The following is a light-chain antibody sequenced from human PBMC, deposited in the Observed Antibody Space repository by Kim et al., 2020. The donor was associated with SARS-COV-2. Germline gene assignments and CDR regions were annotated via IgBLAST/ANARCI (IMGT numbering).Light chain of an antibody. CDR2: GAS. CDR1: QRVTSNN. CDR3: QQYGGSPRIA. Sequence: PGERVTHSCRASQRVTSNNLIWYQQKPGQAPRLLIYGASRRATGIPDRFTGSGSGTDFTLTISRLEPEDFAVYYCQQYGGSPRIAFGQGTRLEIK. J-gene: IGKJ5*01. V-gene: IGKV3-20*01.